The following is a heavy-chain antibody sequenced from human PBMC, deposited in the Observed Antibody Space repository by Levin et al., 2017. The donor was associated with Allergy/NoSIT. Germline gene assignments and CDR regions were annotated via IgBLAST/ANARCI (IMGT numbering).Heavy chain of an antibody. J-gene: IGHJ4*01. Sequence: QPSETLSLTCAASGFTFNIYPMNWVRQAPGKGLEWVSSMSASDGATYYADSVKGRFTISRDNSKNTLSLQMNSLRVDDTAVYYCAKAQLTDIYHPGQWGHGTLVTVSS. CDR2: MSASDGAT. CDR3: AKAQLTDIYHPGQ. V-gene: IGHV3-23*01. CDR1: GFTFNIYP. D-gene: IGHD2-2*02.